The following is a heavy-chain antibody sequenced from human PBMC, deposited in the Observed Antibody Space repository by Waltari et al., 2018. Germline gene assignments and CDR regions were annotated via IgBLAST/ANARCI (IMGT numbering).Heavy chain of an antibody. V-gene: IGHV3-48*03. CDR2: ISSSGNTI. D-gene: IGHD3-3*01. CDR3: AFTLGVVLSFDY. Sequence: EVQLVESGGGLVQPGGSLRLSCAASGFTFSSYEMNWVRQAPGKGLEWCSYISSSGNTIYYADSVKGRFTVSRDNAKNSLYLQMNSLRAEDTAVYYCAFTLGVVLSFDYWGQGTLVTVSS. J-gene: IGHJ4*02. CDR1: GFTFSSYE.